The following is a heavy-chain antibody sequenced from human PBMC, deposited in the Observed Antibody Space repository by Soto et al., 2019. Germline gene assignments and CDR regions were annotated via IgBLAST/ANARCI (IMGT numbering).Heavy chain of an antibody. Sequence: PSETLSLTCAVSGDSISNYYWSWIRQPPGRGLEWIGHIFYSGSTNYNPALKSRVTISVDTSKSQFSLKLSSVTAADTAVYYCAKDSGYNYGYFRWFDPWGQGTLVTVSS. CDR2: IFYSGST. CDR1: GDSISNYY. CDR3: AKDSGYNYGYFRWFDP. D-gene: IGHD5-18*01. V-gene: IGHV4-59*01. J-gene: IGHJ5*02.